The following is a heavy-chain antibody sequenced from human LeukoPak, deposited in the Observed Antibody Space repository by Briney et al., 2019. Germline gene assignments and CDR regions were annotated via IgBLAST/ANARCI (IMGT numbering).Heavy chain of an antibody. V-gene: IGHV4-39*01. D-gene: IGHD4-17*01. CDR3: ARLGDYVDY. CDR2: IYYSGST. CDR1: GGSISSSSYY. Sequence: PSETLSLTCTVSGGSISSSSYYWGWIRQPPGKGLEWIGSIYYSGSTYYNPSLKSRVTISVDTSKNQFSLKLSSVTAADTAVYYCARLGDYVDYWGQGTLVTVSS. J-gene: IGHJ4*02.